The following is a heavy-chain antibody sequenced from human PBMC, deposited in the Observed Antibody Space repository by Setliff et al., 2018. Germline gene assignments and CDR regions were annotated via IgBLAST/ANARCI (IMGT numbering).Heavy chain of an antibody. Sequence: GASVKVSCKASGGTFSSYAISWVRQAPGQGLEWMGGIIPILGIANYAQKFLGRVTITADKSTSTAYMELSSLRSEDTAVYYCAVAVVPAATGYGMDVWGQGTTVTVSS. CDR2: IIPILGIA. J-gene: IGHJ6*02. D-gene: IGHD2-2*01. V-gene: IGHV1-69*10. CDR3: AVAVVPAATGYGMDV. CDR1: GGTFSSYA.